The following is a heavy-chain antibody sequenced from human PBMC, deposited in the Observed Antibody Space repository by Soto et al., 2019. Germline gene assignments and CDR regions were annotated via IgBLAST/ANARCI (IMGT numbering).Heavy chain of an antibody. CDR1: NASFSSFS. V-gene: IGHV4-4*07. CDR2: ISTSGSS. Sequence: PSETLSLTCTVSNASFSSFSWSWIRQPAGKGLEWIGHISTSGSSNSNPSLNSRVTMSVDTSRNQFSLKLTSVTAADSAVYYCARDRGVTAAGITWFDPWGQGTLVTVSS. D-gene: IGHD6-13*01. J-gene: IGHJ5*02. CDR3: ARDRGVTAAGITWFDP.